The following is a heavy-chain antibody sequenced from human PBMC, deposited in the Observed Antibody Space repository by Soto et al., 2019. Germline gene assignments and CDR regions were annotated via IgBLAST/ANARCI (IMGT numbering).Heavy chain of an antibody. CDR2: IYYTGTT. J-gene: IGHJ5*01. Sequence: SELLCHRRTVAEGTSRGHGGRCIRQPPGKGLEWIGYIYYTGTTNYNPSIKSRVTISVDSSKNQFSLNLTSVSAADTSVYYSATQDVSSQYLHSWGHGPLVT. CDR3: ATQDVSSQYLHS. CDR1: EGTSRGHG. D-gene: IGHD2-2*01. V-gene: IGHV4-59*08.